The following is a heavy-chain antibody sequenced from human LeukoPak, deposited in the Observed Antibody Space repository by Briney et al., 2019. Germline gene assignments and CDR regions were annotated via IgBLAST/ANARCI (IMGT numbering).Heavy chain of an antibody. V-gene: IGHV3-11*04. CDR1: GFTFSDYY. Sequence: GGSLRLSCAASGFTFSDYYMSWIRQAPGKGLEWVSYISSSGSTIYYADSVKGRFTISRDNAKNSLYLQMNSLRAEDTAVYYCAKERGTAMVRSYYMDVWGKGTTVTVSS. CDR3: AKERGTAMVRSYYMDV. CDR2: ISSSGSTI. J-gene: IGHJ6*03. D-gene: IGHD5-18*01.